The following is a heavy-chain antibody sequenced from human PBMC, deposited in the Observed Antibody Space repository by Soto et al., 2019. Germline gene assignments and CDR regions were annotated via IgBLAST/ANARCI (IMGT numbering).Heavy chain of an antibody. D-gene: IGHD5-18*01. Sequence: ASVKVSCKASGYTFTSYAMHWVRQAPGQRLEWMGWVNAGNGNTKYSQKFQGRVTITRDTSASTAYMELSSLRSEDTAVYYCARGLNGYLHYFDYWGQGTLVTVSS. CDR2: VNAGNGNT. CDR3: ARGLNGYLHYFDY. CDR1: GYTFTSYA. J-gene: IGHJ4*02. V-gene: IGHV1-3*01.